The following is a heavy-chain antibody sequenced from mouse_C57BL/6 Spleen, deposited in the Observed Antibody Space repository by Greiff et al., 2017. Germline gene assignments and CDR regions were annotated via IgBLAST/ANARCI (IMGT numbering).Heavy chain of an antibody. CDR1: GYTFTGYW. CDR2: ILPGSGST. Sequence: QVQLQQSGAELMKPGASVKLSCKATGYTFTGYWLAWVKQRPGHGLEWIGEILPGSGSTNYNEKFKGKATFTADTSSNTAYMQLSSLTTEDSAIYYCARTTTVVAPYYYARDYWGQGTSVTVSS. D-gene: IGHD1-1*01. V-gene: IGHV1-9*01. CDR3: ARTTTVVAPYYYARDY. J-gene: IGHJ4*01.